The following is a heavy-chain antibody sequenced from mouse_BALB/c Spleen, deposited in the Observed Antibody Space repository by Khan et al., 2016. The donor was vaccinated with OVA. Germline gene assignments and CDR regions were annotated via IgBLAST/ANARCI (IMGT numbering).Heavy chain of an antibody. V-gene: IGHV1-52*01. D-gene: IGHD2-2*01. Sequence: QVQLQQPGAELVRPGASVKLSCKASGYTFTSYWMNWVRQRPRQGLEWIGKINPSDSESHYNQMFKEKATLTVDKSSGTAYMQLSSLTSEDSAVYYCARREKYGYDPSWFAYWGQGTLVTVSA. CDR2: INPSDSES. CDR1: GYTFTSYW. J-gene: IGHJ3*01. CDR3: ARREKYGYDPSWFAY.